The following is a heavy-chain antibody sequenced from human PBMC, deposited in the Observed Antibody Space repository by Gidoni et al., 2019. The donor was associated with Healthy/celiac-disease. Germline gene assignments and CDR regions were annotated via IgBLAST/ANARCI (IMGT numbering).Heavy chain of an antibody. V-gene: IGHV1-69*10. CDR2: IIPILGIA. CDR1: GGTFSRYA. CDR3: ARGRAHHYFDY. J-gene: IGHJ4*02. Sequence: QVQLVQSGAEVKKPGYSVKVSCKASGGTFSRYAISWVRQAPGQGLEWMGGIIPILGIANYAQKFQGRVTITADKSTSTAYMELSSLRSEDTAVYYCARGRAHHYFDYWGQGTLVTVSS.